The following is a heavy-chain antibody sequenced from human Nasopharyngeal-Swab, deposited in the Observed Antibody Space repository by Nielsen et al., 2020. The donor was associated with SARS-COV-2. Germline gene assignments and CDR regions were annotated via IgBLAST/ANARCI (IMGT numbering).Heavy chain of an antibody. D-gene: IGHD4-11*01. J-gene: IGHJ4*02. CDR3: AREGPGPPMTTVTPYFDY. V-gene: IGHV1-69*04. Sequence: WVPQAPGQGLEWMGRIIPIGGIANNAQKFQGRVTITADKSTSTAYMELTSLRSEDTAVYYCAREGPGPPMTTVTPYFDYWGQGTLVTVSS. CDR2: IIPIGGIA.